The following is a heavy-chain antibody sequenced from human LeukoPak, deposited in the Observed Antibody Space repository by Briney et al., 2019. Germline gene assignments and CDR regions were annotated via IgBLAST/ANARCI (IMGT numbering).Heavy chain of an antibody. Sequence: SETLSLTCTVSGGSISSGGYYWSWIRQPPGKGLEWIGEINHSGSTNYNPSLKSRVTISVDTSKNQFSLKLSSVTAADTAVYYCARSFPVTTGRYDPWGQGTLVTVSS. CDR2: INHSGST. D-gene: IGHD4-11*01. V-gene: IGHV4-39*07. J-gene: IGHJ5*02. CDR3: ARSFPVTTGRYDP. CDR1: GGSISSGGYY.